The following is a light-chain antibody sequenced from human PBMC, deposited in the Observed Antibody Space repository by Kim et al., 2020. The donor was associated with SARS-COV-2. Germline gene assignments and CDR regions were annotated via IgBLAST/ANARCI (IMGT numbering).Light chain of an antibody. V-gene: IGKV3-15*01. CDR1: QSVSSN. Sequence: SVSPGERVTLSCRASQSVSSNLAWYQQKPGQAPSLLIYGASTRATGIPSRFSGSGSGTEFTLTISSLQSEDFAVYSCQQYNNWPYTFGQGTKLEI. CDR3: QQYNNWPYT. J-gene: IGKJ2*01. CDR2: GAS.